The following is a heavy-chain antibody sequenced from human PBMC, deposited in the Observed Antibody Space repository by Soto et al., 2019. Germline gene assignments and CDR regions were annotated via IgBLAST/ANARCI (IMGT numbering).Heavy chain of an antibody. CDR1: GGSLSCYY. D-gene: IGHD1-7*01. Sequence: SETLSLTYAVNGGSLSCYYWSWIRQSPGKGLEWIGEINHRGSSDYNPSLKSRVTISIDASKNHVTLELTSVTAADTAVYYCARSDNRNSLYGVDVWGQGTAVTVSS. V-gene: IGHV4-34*01. J-gene: IGHJ6*02. CDR3: ARSDNRNSLYGVDV. CDR2: INHRGSS.